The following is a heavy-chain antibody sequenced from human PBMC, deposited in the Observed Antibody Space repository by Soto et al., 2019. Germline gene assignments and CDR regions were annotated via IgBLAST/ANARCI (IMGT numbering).Heavy chain of an antibody. D-gene: IGHD5-12*01. J-gene: IGHJ3*02. Sequence: GGSLRLSCAASGFTFSSYWMHWVRQAPGKGLVWVSRINSDGSSTSYADSVKGRFTISRDNSKNTLYLQMNSLRAEDTAVYYCANGGYKTEDDAFDIWGQGTMVTVSS. CDR3: ANGGYKTEDDAFDI. CDR2: INSDGSST. V-gene: IGHV3-74*01. CDR1: GFTFSSYW.